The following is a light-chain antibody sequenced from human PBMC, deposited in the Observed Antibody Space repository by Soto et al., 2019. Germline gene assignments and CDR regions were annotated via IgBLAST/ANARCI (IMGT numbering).Light chain of an antibody. CDR2: DTY. J-gene: IGKJ4*01. CDR3: QQLRMYPST. Sequence: AIQMTQSPSSLSASVGDRVTITCRASQDIRNDLGWYQQKPGKAPKVLIYDTYTLQSGVPSRFSGSRSGTDFALTITSLQAEDFATYYCQQLRMYPSTFGGGTKVDIK. CDR1: QDIRND. V-gene: IGKV1-6*01.